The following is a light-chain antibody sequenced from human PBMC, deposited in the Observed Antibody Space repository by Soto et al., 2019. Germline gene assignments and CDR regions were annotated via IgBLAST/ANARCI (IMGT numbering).Light chain of an antibody. CDR1: QSINNY. CDR3: QQRAGWPYT. J-gene: IGKJ2*01. CDR2: DAS. V-gene: IGKV3-11*01. Sequence: DIVLTQSPGTLSLSPGERVTLFCRASQSINNYLAWYQQKPGQAPRLLIYDASNRATGIPSRFSGRGSGTDFTLRISGLEPEDFATYYCQQRAGWPYTFGQGTRLEIK.